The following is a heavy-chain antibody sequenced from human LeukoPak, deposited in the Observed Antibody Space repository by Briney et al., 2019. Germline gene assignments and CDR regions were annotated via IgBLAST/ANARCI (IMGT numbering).Heavy chain of an antibody. CDR2: ISYTGANT. J-gene: IGHJ3*01. CDR1: GFTFSSYA. D-gene: IGHD5-24*01. V-gene: IGHV3-23*01. Sequence: GGSLRLSCAASGFTFSSYAMTWVRQAPGKGLEWVSLISYTGANTYYTDSVRGRFTISRDNSKDTLFLQMNSLRAEDTAIYYCARDIQLSTWGLGTMVTVSS. CDR3: ARDIQLST.